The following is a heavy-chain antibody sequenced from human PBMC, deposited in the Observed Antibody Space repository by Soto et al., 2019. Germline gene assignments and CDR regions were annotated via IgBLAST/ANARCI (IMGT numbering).Heavy chain of an antibody. CDR3: ARPPLECGGGSCYAYYFDY. CDR2: IIPIFGTA. V-gene: IGHV1-69*12. J-gene: IGHJ4*02. Sequence: QVQLVQSGAEVKKPGSSVKVSCKASGGTFSSYAISWVRQAPGQGLEWMGGIIPIFGTANYAQKFQGRVTITADESTSXAXXEMSSLRSEDAAVYYCARPPLECGGGSCYAYYFDYWGQGTLVTVSS. CDR1: GGTFSSYA. D-gene: IGHD2-15*01.